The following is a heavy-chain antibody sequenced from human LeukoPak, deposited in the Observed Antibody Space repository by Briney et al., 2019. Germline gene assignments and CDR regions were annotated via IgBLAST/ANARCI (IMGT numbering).Heavy chain of an antibody. D-gene: IGHD6-19*01. CDR2: ISGSAVST. CDR1: GFTFSSYA. V-gene: IGHV3-23*01. CDR3: AKDQTVAVAGPFDN. Sequence: GGSLRLSCAASGFTFSSYAMSWVRQAPGKGLEWVSAISGSAVSTFYADSVKGRFTISRDNSKTTLYLHMDSLRVEDTAVYYCAKDQTVAVAGPFDNWGQGTLVTVSS. J-gene: IGHJ4*02.